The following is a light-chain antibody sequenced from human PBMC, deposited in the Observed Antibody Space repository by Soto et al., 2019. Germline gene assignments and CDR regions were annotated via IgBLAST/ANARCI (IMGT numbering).Light chain of an antibody. V-gene: IGKV3-20*01. CDR1: QSVSSSY. CDR3: QQDGSSPLT. Sequence: TQCPGTLTLSPSEIGTLSFMASQSVSSSYLAWYQQKPGQAPRLLIYGASSRATGIPDRFSGSGSGTDFTLTISRLEPEDFAVYYCQQDGSSPLTFGRGTKVDIK. CDR2: GAS. J-gene: IGKJ4*01.